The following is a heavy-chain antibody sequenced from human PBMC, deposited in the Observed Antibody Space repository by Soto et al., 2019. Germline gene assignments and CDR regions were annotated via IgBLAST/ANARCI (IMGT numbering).Heavy chain of an antibody. CDR2: INHSGSA. CDR1: GEYFRGYI. V-gene: IGHV4-34*01. J-gene: IGHJ4*02. CDR3: ARGLITGSHYSGGWYYFDS. D-gene: IGHD6-19*01. Sequence: SQTLSLTYAVYGEYFRGYIWTRIRKNQGKGLQWIGQINHSGSAYYTPSLKSRVTISVHTSNSQFSLELSSVTAADTAVYYCARGLITGSHYSGGWYYFDSWGQGTQVTGSS.